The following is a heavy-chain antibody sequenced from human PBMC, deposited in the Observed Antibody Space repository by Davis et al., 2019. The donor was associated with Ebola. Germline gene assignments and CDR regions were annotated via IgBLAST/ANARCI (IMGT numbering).Heavy chain of an antibody. Sequence: PGGSLRLSCAASGFTFDDYAMHWVRQAPGKGLEWVSGISWNSGSIGYADSVKGRFTISRGNAKNSLYLQMNSLRAEDTALYYCTRGIGFDYWGQGTLVTVSS. D-gene: IGHD3-16*01. CDR3: TRGIGFDY. V-gene: IGHV3-9*01. J-gene: IGHJ4*02. CDR2: ISWNSGSI. CDR1: GFTFDDYA.